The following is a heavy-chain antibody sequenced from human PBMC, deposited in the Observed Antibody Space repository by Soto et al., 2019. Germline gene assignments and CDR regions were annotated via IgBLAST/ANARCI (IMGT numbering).Heavy chain of an antibody. V-gene: IGHV1-2*04. CDR1: GGTFSSYT. J-gene: IGHJ3*02. Sequence: ASVKVSCKASGGTFSSYTISWVRQAPGQGLEWMGRINPNLGITNYAQKFQGWVTMTRDTSISTAYMELSRLRSDDTAVYYCASASGSYDAFDIWGQGTMVTV. CDR3: ASASGSYDAFDI. D-gene: IGHD1-26*01. CDR2: INPNLGIT.